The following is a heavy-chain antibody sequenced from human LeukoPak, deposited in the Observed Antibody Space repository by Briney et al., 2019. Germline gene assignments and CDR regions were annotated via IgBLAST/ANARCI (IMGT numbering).Heavy chain of an antibody. CDR2: ISYDGSNK. CDR3: AKEMGPIVVVPAAMGGGYYYYYGMDV. V-gene: IGHV3-30*18. Sequence: PGGSLRLSCAASGFTFSSYDMHWVRQAPGKGLEWVAVISYDGSNKYYADSVKGRFTISRDNSKNTLYLQMNSLRAEDTAVYYCAKEMGPIVVVPAAMGGGYYYYYGMDVWGQGTTVTVSS. J-gene: IGHJ6*02. D-gene: IGHD2-2*01. CDR1: GFTFSSYD.